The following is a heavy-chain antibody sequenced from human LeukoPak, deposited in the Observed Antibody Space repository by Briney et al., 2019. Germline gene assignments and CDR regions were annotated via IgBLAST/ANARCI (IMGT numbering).Heavy chain of an antibody. D-gene: IGHD3-9*01. Sequence: SETLSLTCTVSGGSISSSSYYWGWIRQPPGKGLEWIGSIYYSGGTYYNPSLKSRVTISVDTSKNQFSLKLSSVTAADTAVYYCARLGPSYDILTGYYSYFDYWGQGTLVTVSS. CDR2: IYYSGGT. CDR1: GGSISSSSYY. J-gene: IGHJ4*02. V-gene: IGHV4-39*01. CDR3: ARLGPSYDILTGYYSYFDY.